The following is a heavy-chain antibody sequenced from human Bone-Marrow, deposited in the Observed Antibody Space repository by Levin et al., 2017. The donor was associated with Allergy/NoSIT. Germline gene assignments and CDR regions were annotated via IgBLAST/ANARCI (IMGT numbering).Heavy chain of an antibody. CDR2: IYPPDSDS. V-gene: IGHV5-51*01. J-gene: IGHJ3*02. Sequence: ASVKVSCKASGYSFTKYWIGWVRQMPGKGLEWMGIIYPPDSDSRYSPSFEGQVTISVDESITTTYLQWSSLKASDTAMYYCVRPPPMAYDRRWYWDDGFENWGQGKNVTNSS. D-gene: IGHD3-22*01. CDR3: VRPPPMAYDRRWYWDDGFEN. CDR1: GYSFTKYW.